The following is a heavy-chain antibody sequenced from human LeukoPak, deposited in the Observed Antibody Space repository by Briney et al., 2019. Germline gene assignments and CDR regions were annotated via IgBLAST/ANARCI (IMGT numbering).Heavy chain of an antibody. D-gene: IGHD1-14*01. CDR3: ARVSESEWNFDL. Sequence: GGSLRLSCAASGFTLSRHSMNWVRQAPGKGLEWVSSISSSGTYIYYADSMKGRFTLSRDNAKNSLYLQMNSLRAEDTAVYYCARVSESEWNFDLWGRGTLVTVSS. J-gene: IGHJ2*01. CDR2: ISSSGTYI. CDR1: GFTLSRHS. V-gene: IGHV3-21*01.